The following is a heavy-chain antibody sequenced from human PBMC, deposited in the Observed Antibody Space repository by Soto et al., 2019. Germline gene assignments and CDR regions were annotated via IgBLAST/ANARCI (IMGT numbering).Heavy chain of an antibody. Sequence: EEQVSESGGGLVQSGGSLRLSCAASGSNFNTFAMSWIRQAPGKGLEWVSHISSSGDSRDYADSVRGRFTISRDNSKNVLFLQMNSLRADDTATYYCAKDPPSPWTADWVDPWGKGTLVTVSS. V-gene: IGHV3-23*01. J-gene: IGHJ5*02. D-gene: IGHD5-12*01. CDR1: GSNFNTFA. CDR3: AKDPPSPWTADWVDP. CDR2: ISSSGDSR.